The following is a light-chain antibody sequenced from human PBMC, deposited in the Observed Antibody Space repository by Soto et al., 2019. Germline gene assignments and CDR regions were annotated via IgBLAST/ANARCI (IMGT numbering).Light chain of an antibody. CDR2: GAS. V-gene: IGKV3-15*01. CDR1: QSVSDY. Sequence: EIVLTQSPGTLSLSPGGRATLSCRASQSVSDYLAWYQQRPGQAPRLLIFGASTRAAGFPARFSGGGSGTEFTLTSRRLQSEDFAFYCWQQYKYPPHTFGPGTKVDI. J-gene: IGKJ1*01. CDR3: QQYKYPPHT.